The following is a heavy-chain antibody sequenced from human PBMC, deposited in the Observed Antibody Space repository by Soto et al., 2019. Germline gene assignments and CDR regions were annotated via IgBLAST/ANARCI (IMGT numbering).Heavy chain of an antibody. D-gene: IGHD2-21*02. CDR3: VTRFTAVATARFDY. CDR1: GFTFSKAY. CDR2: IDSKIDADKT. V-gene: IGHV3-15*04. Sequence: EVQLVESGGGLVKPGGSLRLSCTASGFTFSKAYMNWVGQAPGQGLEWVGQIDSKIDADKTDLAAPVKGRFTLSRDDSKNTVYLQMNGLEIEDTAMYYCVTRFTAVATARFDYWGQGTLVTVSS. J-gene: IGHJ4*02.